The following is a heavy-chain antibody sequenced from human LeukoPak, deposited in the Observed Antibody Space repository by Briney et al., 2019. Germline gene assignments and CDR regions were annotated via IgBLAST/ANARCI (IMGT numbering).Heavy chain of an antibody. J-gene: IGHJ4*02. D-gene: IGHD4-23*01. CDR1: GGSISRYY. CDR2: IYYSGST. CDR3: ARDSQTTVLTALSL. Sequence: SETLSLTCTVSGGSISRYYWSWIRQPPGKGLEWIGYIYYSGSTNYNPSLKSRVTISVDTSKNQFSLKLSSVTAADTAVYYCARDSQTTVLTALSLWGQGTLVTVSS. V-gene: IGHV4-59*12.